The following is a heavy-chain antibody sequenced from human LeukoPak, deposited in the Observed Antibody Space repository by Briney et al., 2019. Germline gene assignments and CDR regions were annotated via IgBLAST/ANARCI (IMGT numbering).Heavy chain of an antibody. Sequence: SETLSLTCTVSGGSISSGGYYWSWIRQHPGKGLEWIGYIYYSGSTYYNPSLKSRVTISVDTSKNQFSLKLGSVTAADTAVYYCARRLLRYSPFDPWGQGTLVTVSS. CDR2: IYYSGST. D-gene: IGHD1-14*01. J-gene: IGHJ5*02. CDR3: ARRLLRYSPFDP. CDR1: GGSISSGGYY. V-gene: IGHV4-31*03.